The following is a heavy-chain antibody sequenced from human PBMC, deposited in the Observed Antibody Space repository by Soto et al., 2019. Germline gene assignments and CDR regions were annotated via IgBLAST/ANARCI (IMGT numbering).Heavy chain of an antibody. CDR3: ARGAAAGVDYGMDV. J-gene: IGHJ6*02. Sequence: QVQLQESGPGMVRPSETLSLTCTVSGGSMRGYYWSWVRQPPGEGLEWIGRIYASGGTNYNPSLKSRVTISKDTFKKQFSLKLNLVTAADTAVYYCARGAAAGVDYGMDVWGRGTTVTVS. CDR2: IYASGGT. CDR1: GGSMRGYY. D-gene: IGHD6-13*01. V-gene: IGHV4-4*07.